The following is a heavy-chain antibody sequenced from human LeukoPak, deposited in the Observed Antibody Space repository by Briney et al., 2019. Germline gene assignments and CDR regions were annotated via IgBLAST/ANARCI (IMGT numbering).Heavy chain of an antibody. V-gene: IGHV4-38-2*02. D-gene: IGHD3-22*01. CDR3: ARDSSGYWIGAFDI. CDR1: GYSISSGYY. Sequence: SETLSLTCTVSGYSISSGYYWGWIRQPPGKGLEWIGSIYHSGSTNYNPSLKSRVTISVDKSENQFSLKLSSVTAADTAVYYCARDSSGYWIGAFDIWGQGTMVTVSS. CDR2: IYHSGST. J-gene: IGHJ3*02.